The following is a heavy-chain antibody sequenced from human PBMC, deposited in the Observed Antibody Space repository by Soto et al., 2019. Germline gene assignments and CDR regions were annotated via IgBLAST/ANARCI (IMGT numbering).Heavy chain of an antibody. CDR2: ISYDGSNK. V-gene: IGHV3-30*18. J-gene: IGHJ6*02. Sequence: GGSLRLSCAASGFTFSSYGMHWVRQAPGKGLEWVAVISYDGSNKYYVDSVKGRFTISRDNSKNTLYLQMNSLRAEDTAVYYCAKDNYDFWSGYYAGMDVWGQGTTVTVSS. CDR1: GFTFSSYG. CDR3: AKDNYDFWSGYYAGMDV. D-gene: IGHD3-3*01.